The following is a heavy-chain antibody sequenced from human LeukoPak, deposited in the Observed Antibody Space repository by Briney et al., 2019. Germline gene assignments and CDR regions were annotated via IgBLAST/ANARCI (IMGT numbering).Heavy chain of an antibody. CDR3: ARDIGVALDY. V-gene: IGHV4-31*03. CDR1: GGSISSGGYY. D-gene: IGHD3-3*01. Sequence: SETLSLTCTVSGGSISSGGYYWSWIRQHPGKGLEWIGYIYYSGSTYYNPSLKSRVTISVDTSKNQFSLKLSSVTAADTAVYHCARDIGVALDYWGQGTLVTVSS. CDR2: IYYSGST. J-gene: IGHJ4*02.